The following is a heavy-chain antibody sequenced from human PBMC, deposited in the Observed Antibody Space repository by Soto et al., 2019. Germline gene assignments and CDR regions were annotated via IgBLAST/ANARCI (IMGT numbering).Heavy chain of an antibody. CDR3: VGDMPYAAASLAGCDY. CDR2: IYHSGTT. Sequence: QVQLRESGPGLVKPSETLSLTCTVSGDSITGSYWSWIRQPPGKTLEWIGYIYHSGTTTYNPSLTSRVSISVYTSKNQFSLRLTSVIAADTSVYYCVGDMPYAAASLAGCDYWGQGILVTVSS. D-gene: IGHD3-16*01. J-gene: IGHJ4*02. V-gene: IGHV4-59*01. CDR1: GDSITGSY.